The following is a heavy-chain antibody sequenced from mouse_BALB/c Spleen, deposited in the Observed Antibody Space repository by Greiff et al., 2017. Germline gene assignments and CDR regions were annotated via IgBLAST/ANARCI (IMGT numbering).Heavy chain of an antibody. D-gene: IGHD4-1*01. V-gene: IGHV5-15*02. J-gene: IGHJ3*01. Sequence: EVMLVESGGGLVQPGGSRKLSCAASGFTFSDYGMAWVRQAPGKGLEWVAFISNLAYSIYSADTVTGRFTISRENAKNTLYLEMSSLRSEDTAMYYCARRGSNWEFAYWGQGTLVTVSA. CDR3: ARRGSNWEFAY. CDR2: ISNLAYSI. CDR1: GFTFSDYG.